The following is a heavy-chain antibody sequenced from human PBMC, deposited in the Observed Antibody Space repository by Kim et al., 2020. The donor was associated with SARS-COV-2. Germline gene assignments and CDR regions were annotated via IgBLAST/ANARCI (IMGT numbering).Heavy chain of an antibody. V-gene: IGHV4-34*01. CDR3: ARDAAIHCSSTSCYVYYYYGMDV. CDR1: GGSFSGYY. CDR2: INHSGST. J-gene: IGHJ6*02. Sequence: SETLSLTCAVYGGSFSGYYWSWIRQPPGKGLEWIGEINHSGSTNYNPSLKSRVTISVDTSKNQFSLKLSSVTAADTAVYYCARDAAIHCSSTSCYVYYYYGMDVWGQGTTVTVSS. D-gene: IGHD2-2*01.